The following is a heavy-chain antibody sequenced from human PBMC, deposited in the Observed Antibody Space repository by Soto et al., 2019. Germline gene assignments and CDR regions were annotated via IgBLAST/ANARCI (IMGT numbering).Heavy chain of an antibody. J-gene: IGHJ4*02. CDR2: VYCGASS. V-gene: IGHV4-59*11. D-gene: IGHD1-26*01. CDR1: EGSISGHY. CDR3: VSYRGAFYFDH. Sequence: TCSVAEGSISGHYWSWIRKSTGKGLEWIGFVYCGASSYNPSFESRVTMSVDTPKKQFSLELSAVTAADTAIDYGVSYRGAFYFDHRGQGTLDTGTS.